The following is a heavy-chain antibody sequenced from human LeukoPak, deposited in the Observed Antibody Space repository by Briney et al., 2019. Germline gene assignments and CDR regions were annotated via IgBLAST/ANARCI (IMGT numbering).Heavy chain of an antibody. J-gene: IGHJ6*02. V-gene: IGHV3-23*01. CDR1: GFTFSSYA. CDR3: AKVRRPGIAASNGYGMDV. Sequence: GGSLRLSCAASGFTFSSYAMSWVRQAPGKGLEWVSSVSGSGGSTFYADSVKGRFTISRDNTKNTLHLQMNSLRAEDTAVYHCAKVRRPGIAASNGYGMDVWGQGTTVTVSS. CDR2: VSGSGGST. D-gene: IGHD6-13*01.